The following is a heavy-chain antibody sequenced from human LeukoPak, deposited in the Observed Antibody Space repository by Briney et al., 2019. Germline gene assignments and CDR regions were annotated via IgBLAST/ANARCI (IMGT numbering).Heavy chain of an antibody. J-gene: IGHJ4*02. Sequence: PGRSLRPSCAASGFTISTNYMSWVRQAPGKGLEWVSVTYTGGSTYYADSVKGRFTISRDNSKNTLYLQMNSLRAEDTALYYCARAPFYYDSSGYPYFDGWGQGTLVTVSS. CDR2: TYTGGST. D-gene: IGHD3-22*01. CDR3: ARAPFYYDSSGYPYFDG. CDR1: GFTISTNY. V-gene: IGHV3-53*01.